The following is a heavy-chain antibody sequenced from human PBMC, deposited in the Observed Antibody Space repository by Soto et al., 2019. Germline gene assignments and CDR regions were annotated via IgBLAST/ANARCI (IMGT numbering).Heavy chain of an antibody. V-gene: IGHV4-38-2*01. Sequence: SETLSLTCGVSGYSLTSGYHWGWTRQPPGKGLEWIGTIYHSGTTYYNPSLMSRVTMSVDTSKNQFSLKVTSATAADTAVYFCVRVYGRSSCFFDSWGQGTLVTVSS. J-gene: IGHJ4*02. CDR2: IYHSGTT. D-gene: IGHD6-6*01. CDR1: GYSLTSGYH. CDR3: VRVYGRSSCFFDS.